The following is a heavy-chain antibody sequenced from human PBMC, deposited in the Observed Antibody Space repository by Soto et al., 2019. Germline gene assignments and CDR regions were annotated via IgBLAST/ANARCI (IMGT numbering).Heavy chain of an antibody. CDR3: ARDKIPAVLDY. J-gene: IGHJ4*02. D-gene: IGHD2-21*01. Sequence: QVQLQQWGAGLLKPSETLSLTCAVYGGSFSGYYWTWIRQPPGTGLEWIGEINHSGSTNYNPSLKSRVTISVDTSKNQFSLELTSVTAEDTAVYYFARDKIPAVLDYWGQGTQVTVSS. V-gene: IGHV4-34*01. CDR2: INHSGST. CDR1: GGSFSGYY.